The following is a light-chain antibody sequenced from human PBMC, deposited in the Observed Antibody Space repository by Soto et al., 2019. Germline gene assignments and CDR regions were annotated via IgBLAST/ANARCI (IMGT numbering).Light chain of an antibody. CDR3: MQLVQGRT. Sequence: DIVMTQSPLSLPVTPGESASISFRSSQSLLDSNGQNYLDGYVHKPGQSPQLLIYLRSTRASGVPDRFSGSGSGQDFTLKISRVEAEAMAVYYGMQLVQGRTCGQGTNEEIK. V-gene: IGKV2-28*01. CDR2: LRS. CDR1: QSLLDSNGQNY. J-gene: IGKJ1*01.